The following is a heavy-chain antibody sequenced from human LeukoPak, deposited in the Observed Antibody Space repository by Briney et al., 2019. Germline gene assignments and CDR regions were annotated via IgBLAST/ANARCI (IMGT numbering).Heavy chain of an antibody. V-gene: IGHV3-66*02. D-gene: IGHD2-2*01. CDR3: ARPPPSSYYYYYMDV. CDR1: GFTVSSNY. J-gene: IGHJ6*03. CDR2: IYSGGST. Sequence: GGSLRLSCAASGFTVSSNYMSWVRQAPGKGLEWVSVIYSGGSTYYADSVKGRFTISRDNSKNTLYLQMNSLRAEDTAEYYCARPPPSSYYYYYMDVWGKGTTVTVSS.